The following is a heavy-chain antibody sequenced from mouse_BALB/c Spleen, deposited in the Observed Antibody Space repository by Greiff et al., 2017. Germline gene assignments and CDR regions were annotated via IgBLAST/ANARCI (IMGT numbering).Heavy chain of an antibody. V-gene: IGHV5-4*02. CDR3: AREEWAY. Sequence: EVKVEESGGGLVKPGGSLKLSCAASGFTFSDYYMYWVRQTPEKRLEWVATISDGGSYTYYPDSVKGRFTISRDNAKNNLYLQMSSLKSEDTAMYYCAREEWAYWGQGTTLTVSS. D-gene: IGHD1-3*01. CDR1: GFTFSDYY. J-gene: IGHJ2*01. CDR2: ISDGGSYT.